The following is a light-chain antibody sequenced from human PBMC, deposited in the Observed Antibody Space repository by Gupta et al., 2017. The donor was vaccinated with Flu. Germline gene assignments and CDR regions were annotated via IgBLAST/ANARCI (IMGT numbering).Light chain of an antibody. Sequence: DIVMTQSPASLDVSLGERATINCKSSQSVLYSSNNKNYLAWYQQKPGQPPKLLIYWASTRESGVPDRFSGSGSGTDFTLTISSLQAEDVAVYYCQQYYSTPLYTFGQGTKLEIK. CDR1: QSVLYSSNNKNY. V-gene: IGKV4-1*01. CDR3: QQYYSTPLYT. CDR2: WAS. J-gene: IGKJ2*01.